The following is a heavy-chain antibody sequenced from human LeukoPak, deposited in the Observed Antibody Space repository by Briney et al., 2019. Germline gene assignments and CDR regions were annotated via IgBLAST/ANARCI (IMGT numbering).Heavy chain of an antibody. CDR1: GFTFSSYG. D-gene: IGHD3-22*01. CDR2: ISGSGGST. J-gene: IGHJ3*02. CDR3: AKYDSSGYYYTGRTDAFDI. Sequence: GGSLRLSCAASGFTFSSYGMSWVRQAPGKGLEWVSAISGSGGSTYYVDSVKGRFTISRDNSKNTLYLQMNSLRAEDTAVYYCAKYDSSGYYYTGRTDAFDIWGQGTMVTVSS. V-gene: IGHV3-23*01.